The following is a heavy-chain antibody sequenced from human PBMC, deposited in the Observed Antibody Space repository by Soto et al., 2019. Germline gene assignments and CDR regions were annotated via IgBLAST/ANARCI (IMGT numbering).Heavy chain of an antibody. J-gene: IGHJ4*02. D-gene: IGHD2-2*01. CDR1: GFSLSTNPLG. V-gene: IGHV2-5*02. CDR2: IDWDDNK. CDR3: AHRGTSLCFDY. Sequence: QITLKESGPTLVKPTQTLTLTCTFSGFSLSTNPLGVAWIRQPPGKALEWLALIDWDDNKRYSPSLKSRLTITKDSSKNQVILTMTNMDPVDTATYYCAHRGTSLCFDYWGQGTLVTVSS.